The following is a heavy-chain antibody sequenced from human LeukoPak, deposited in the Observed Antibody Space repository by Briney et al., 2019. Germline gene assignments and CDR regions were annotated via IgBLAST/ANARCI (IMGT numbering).Heavy chain of an antibody. CDR1: GYTLTELS. V-gene: IGHV1-24*01. J-gene: IGHJ4*02. D-gene: IGHD3-10*01. Sequence: ASVKVSCKVSGYTLTELSMHWVRQAPGKGLEWMGGFDPEDGETIYAQKFQGRVTMTEDTSTDTAYMELSSLRAEDTAVYYCARVQLYYYGSGSYSDYWGQGTLVTVSS. CDR3: ARVQLYYYGSGSYSDY. CDR2: FDPEDGET.